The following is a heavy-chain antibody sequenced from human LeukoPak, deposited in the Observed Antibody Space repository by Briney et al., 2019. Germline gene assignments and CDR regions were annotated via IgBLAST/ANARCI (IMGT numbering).Heavy chain of an antibody. V-gene: IGHV4-59*08. CDR3: ARLLAPPDFSFYYYGMDV. CDR1: GGSISSYY. J-gene: IGHJ6*02. D-gene: IGHD3-3*01. Sequence: PSETLSLTCTVSGGSISSYYWIWQPPGKGLEWIGYIYYSGSTNYNPSLKSRVTISVDTSKNQFSLKLSSVTAADTAVYYCARLLAPPDFSFYYYGMDVWGQGTTVTVSS. CDR2: IYYSGST.